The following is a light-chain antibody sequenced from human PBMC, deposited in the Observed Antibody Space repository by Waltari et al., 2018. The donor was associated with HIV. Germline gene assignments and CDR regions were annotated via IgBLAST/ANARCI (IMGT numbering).Light chain of an antibody. CDR2: GAS. Sequence: DIRLTQSPSSLSASLGDSVTITCRASLAIGNALAWYQQKRDGAPRHLVYGASSLDSGVPVRFVGSGGGTNFSLTVTGLQPADFATYYCHQYYSVPQTFGQGTKVDVK. J-gene: IGKJ1*01. V-gene: IGKV1-NL1*01. CDR1: LAIGNA. CDR3: HQYYSVPQT.